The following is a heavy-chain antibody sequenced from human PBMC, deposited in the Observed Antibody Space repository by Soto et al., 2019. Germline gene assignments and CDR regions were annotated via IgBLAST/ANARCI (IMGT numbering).Heavy chain of an antibody. Sequence: ASVKVSCKASGYTFTGYYMHWVRQAPGQGLEWMGWINPNSGGTNYAQKFQGGVTMTRDTAISTAYMELSRLRSDDTAVYYCARAYSYGDYVIANDAFDIWGQGTMVTVSS. CDR1: GYTFTGYY. D-gene: IGHD4-17*01. CDR2: INPNSGGT. J-gene: IGHJ3*02. V-gene: IGHV1-2*02. CDR3: ARAYSYGDYVIANDAFDI.